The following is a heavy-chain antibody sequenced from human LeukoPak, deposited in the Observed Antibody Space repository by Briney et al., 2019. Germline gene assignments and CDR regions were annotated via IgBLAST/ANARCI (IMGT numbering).Heavy chain of an antibody. CDR1: GFTFSSYA. CDR2: ISGSGGST. CDR3: AKGFVAGTENYFDS. J-gene: IGHJ4*02. V-gene: IGHV3-23*01. D-gene: IGHD1-1*01. Sequence: PGGSLRLSCAASGFTFSSYAMSWVRQAPGKGLEWVSAISGSGGSTYYADSVEGRFTISRDNSKNTVFLEMNSLRAEDTGVYYCAKGFVAGTENYFDSWGQGTLVTVSS.